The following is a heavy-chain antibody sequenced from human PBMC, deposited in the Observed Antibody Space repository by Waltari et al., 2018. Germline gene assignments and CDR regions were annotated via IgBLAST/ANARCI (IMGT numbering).Heavy chain of an antibody. V-gene: IGHV1-69*05. D-gene: IGHD6-6*01. CDR3: ARDRNGHSSSPLDY. J-gene: IGHJ4*02. CDR2: IIPSCGTA. Sequence: QVQLVQSGAEVKKPGSSVKVSCKASGGTFSSYAISWVRQAPGQGLEWMGGIIPSCGTANYAQKIQGRVTITTDESTSTAYMELSSLRSEDTAVYYCARDRNGHSSSPLDYWGQGTLVTVSS. CDR1: GGTFSSYA.